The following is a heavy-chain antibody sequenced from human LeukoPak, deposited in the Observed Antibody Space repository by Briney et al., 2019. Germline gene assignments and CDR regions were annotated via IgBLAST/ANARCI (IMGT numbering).Heavy chain of an antibody. D-gene: IGHD3-3*01. CDR2: IRSKAYGGTT. J-gene: IGHJ4*02. CDR1: GFTFGDYA. Sequence: GGSLRLSCTASGFTFGDYAMSWFRQAPGKGLEWVGFIRSKAYGGTTEYAASVKGRFTISRDDSKSIAYLQMNSLKTEDTAVYYCTRVGAYYDFWSGSTKWDYFDYWGQGTLVTVSS. CDR3: TRVGAYYDFWSGSTKWDYFDY. V-gene: IGHV3-49*03.